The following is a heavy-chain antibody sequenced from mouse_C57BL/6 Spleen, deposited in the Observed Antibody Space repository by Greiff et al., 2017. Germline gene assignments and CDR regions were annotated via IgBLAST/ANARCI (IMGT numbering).Heavy chain of an antibody. Sequence: VKQRPGQGLEWIGMIHPNSGSTNYNEKFKSKATLTVDKSSSTAYMQLSSLTSEDSAVYYCARRSYGSSYDYYAMDYWGQGTSVTVSS. D-gene: IGHD1-1*01. J-gene: IGHJ4*01. CDR3: ARRSYGSSYDYYAMDY. V-gene: IGHV1-64*01. CDR2: IHPNSGST.